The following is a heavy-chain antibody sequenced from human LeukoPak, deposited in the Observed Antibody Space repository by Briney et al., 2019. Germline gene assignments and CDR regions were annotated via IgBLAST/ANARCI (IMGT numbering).Heavy chain of an antibody. J-gene: IGHJ5*02. CDR3: ARHGDYGGNWFDP. CDR2: IIPIFGTA. D-gene: IGHD4-17*01. Sequence: SVKVSCKASGYTFTSYGISWVRQAPGQGLEWMGRIIPIFGTANYAQKFQGRVTITTDESTSAAYMELSSLRSEDTAVYYCARHGDYGGNWFDPWGQGTLVTVSS. V-gene: IGHV1-69*05. CDR1: GYTFTSYG.